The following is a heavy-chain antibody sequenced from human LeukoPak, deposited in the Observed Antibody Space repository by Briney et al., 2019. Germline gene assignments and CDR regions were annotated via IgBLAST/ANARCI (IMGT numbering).Heavy chain of an antibody. Sequence: GGSLRLSCAASGFTFSGYSMNWVRQAPGKGLEWVSYIRSSGSHIYYADSVKGRFTISGDNAKNSVYLQMNSLRAGDTAVYYCTKSGSRETVDYWGQGTLVTVSS. CDR3: TKSGSRETVDY. CDR1: GFTFSGYS. V-gene: IGHV3-48*01. D-gene: IGHD6-25*01. J-gene: IGHJ4*02. CDR2: IRSSGSHI.